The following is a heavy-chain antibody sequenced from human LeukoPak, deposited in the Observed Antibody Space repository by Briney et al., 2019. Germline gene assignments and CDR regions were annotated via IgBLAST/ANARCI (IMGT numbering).Heavy chain of an antibody. CDR2: INHSGST. V-gene: IGHV4-34*01. J-gene: IGHJ4*02. CDR3: ARLVAEGC. D-gene: IGHD2-15*01. CDR1: GGSFSGYY. Sequence: PSETLSLTCAVYGGSFSGYYWSWIRQPPGKGLEWIGEINHSGSTNYNPSLKSRVTISVDTSKNQFSLKLSSVTAADTAVYYCARLVAEGCWGQGTLVTVSS.